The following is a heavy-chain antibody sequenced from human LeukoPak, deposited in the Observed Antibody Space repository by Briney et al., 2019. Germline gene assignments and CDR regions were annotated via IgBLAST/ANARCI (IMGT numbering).Heavy chain of an antibody. J-gene: IGHJ5*02. CDR2: IYASGST. D-gene: IGHD2/OR15-2a*01. CDR3: ARDRIAVMPSSTWTYNWFGP. V-gene: IGHV4-61*02. Sequence: SQTLSLTCTVSGGSISSGDYYWTWIRQPAGKGLEWIGRIYASGSTNYNPSLKSRVTISADTSKNQFSLNLRSVTAADTAVYYWARDRIAVMPSSTWTYNWFGPWGQGTLVTVSS. CDR1: GGSISSGDYY.